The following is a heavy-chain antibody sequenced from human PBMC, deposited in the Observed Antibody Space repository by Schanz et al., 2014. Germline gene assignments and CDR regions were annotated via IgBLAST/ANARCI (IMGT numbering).Heavy chain of an antibody. V-gene: IGHV3-30*09. J-gene: IGHJ4*02. Sequence: QVQLVESGGGVVQPGRSLRLSCAASGFTFSSYTMHWVRQAPGTGLEWVAVISYDGTNKYYADSVKGRFAISRENSKNTMFLQMSSLRPEDTAVYYCAKAQEGRDSAGSHLFDYWGQGNLVTVSS. CDR3: AKAQEGRDSAGSHLFDY. CDR2: ISYDGTNK. D-gene: IGHD2-21*02. CDR1: GFTFSSYT.